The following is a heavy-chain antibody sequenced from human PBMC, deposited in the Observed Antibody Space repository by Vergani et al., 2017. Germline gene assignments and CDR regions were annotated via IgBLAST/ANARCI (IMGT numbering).Heavy chain of an antibody. V-gene: IGHV1-46*01. CDR2: INPSGGST. J-gene: IGHJ4*02. D-gene: IGHD2-21*02. CDR3: ARGIRSRYCGGDCYSDY. CDR1: GYTFTSYY. Sequence: QVQLVQSGAEVKKPGASVKVSCKASGYTFTSYYMHWVRQAPGQGLEWMGIINPSGGSTSYAQKFQGRVTMTRDTSTSTVYMELSSLRSDDTAVYYCARGIRSRYCGGDCYSDYWGQGTLVTVSS.